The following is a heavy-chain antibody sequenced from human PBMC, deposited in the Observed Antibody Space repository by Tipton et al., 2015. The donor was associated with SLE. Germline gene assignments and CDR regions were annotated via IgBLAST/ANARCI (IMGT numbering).Heavy chain of an antibody. CDR2: IRYDGSVE. CDR1: GFHFSTYG. D-gene: IGHD3-16*01. V-gene: IGHV3-30*02. CDR3: AREDLWGIDY. J-gene: IGHJ4*02. Sequence: SLRLSCAASGFHFSTYGMHWVRQAPGKGLEWVAFIRYDGSVEDYADSVKGRFTISRDNSKNTLYLQMNNLRDEDTAAYYCAREDLWGIDYWGQGTLVTVSS.